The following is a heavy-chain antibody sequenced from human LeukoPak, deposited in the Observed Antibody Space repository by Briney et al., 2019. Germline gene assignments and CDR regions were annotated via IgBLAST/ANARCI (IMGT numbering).Heavy chain of an antibody. CDR2: IKQDGREI. CDR1: GFTFSSYW. Sequence: GGSLRLSCVASGFTFSSYWMSWVRQAPGRGLEWVANIKQDGREIYYVDSVKGRFTISRDNAKKSLYLQMNSLRAEDTAVYYCARSYSRFDYWGRGTLVTVSS. CDR3: ARSYSRFDY. D-gene: IGHD6-13*01. V-gene: IGHV3-7*01. J-gene: IGHJ4*02.